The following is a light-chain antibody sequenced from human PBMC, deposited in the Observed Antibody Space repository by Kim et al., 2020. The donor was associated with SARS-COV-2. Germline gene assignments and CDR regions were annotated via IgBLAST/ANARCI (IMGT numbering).Light chain of an antibody. Sequence: VSPAERATLSCRASQSVSSDLAWYQQKAGQAPRLLIYGASTRATGIPARFSGSGSGTEFTLTISSLQSEDSAVYYCQQYKDWPPLTFGGGTKV. V-gene: IGKV3-15*01. CDR1: QSVSSD. J-gene: IGKJ4*01. CDR2: GAS. CDR3: QQYKDWPPLT.